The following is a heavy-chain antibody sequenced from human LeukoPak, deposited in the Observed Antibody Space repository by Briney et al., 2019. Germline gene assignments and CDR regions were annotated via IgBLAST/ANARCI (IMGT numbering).Heavy chain of an antibody. J-gene: IGHJ6*03. Sequence: PSETLSLTCAVYGGSFSGYYWSWIRQPPGKGLEWIGEINHSGSTNYNPSLKSRVTISVDTSKNQFSLKLSSVTAADTAVYYCARHRGWYSYYYMDVWGKGTTVTVSS. V-gene: IGHV4-34*01. CDR3: ARHRGWYSYYYMDV. CDR1: GGSFSGYY. D-gene: IGHD6-19*01. CDR2: INHSGST.